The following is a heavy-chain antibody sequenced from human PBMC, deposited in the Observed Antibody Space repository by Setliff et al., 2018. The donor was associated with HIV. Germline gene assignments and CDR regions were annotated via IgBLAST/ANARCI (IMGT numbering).Heavy chain of an antibody. J-gene: IGHJ6*03. Sequence: GGSLRLSCAASGFTFSSYSMNWVRQAPGKGLEWVSSISRSSSYIYYADSMRGRFTFSRDNAKNSLYLQMNSLRAEYTAVYYCARGRGFGESGYSYYYMDVWGKGTTVTVSS. CDR3: ARGRGFGESGYSYYYMDV. CDR1: GFTFSSYS. D-gene: IGHD3-10*01. V-gene: IGHV3-21*01. CDR2: ISRSSSYI.